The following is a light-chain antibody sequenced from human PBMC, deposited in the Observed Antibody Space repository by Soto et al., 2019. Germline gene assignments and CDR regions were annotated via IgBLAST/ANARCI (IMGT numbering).Light chain of an antibody. Sequence: ESVYPQSPGTLYLYPGERATLSCRASQSVTNSFLAWYQQKPGQAPRLLIYGASRRATGIPDRFTGSGSGTDFTLTISRLEPEDFAVYYCQQYVSSPWAFGQGTKVDIK. V-gene: IGKV3-20*01. CDR3: QQYVSSPWA. CDR1: QSVTNSF. J-gene: IGKJ1*01. CDR2: GAS.